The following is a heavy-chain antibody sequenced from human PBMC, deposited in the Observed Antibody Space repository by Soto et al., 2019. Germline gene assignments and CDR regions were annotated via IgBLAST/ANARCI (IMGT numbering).Heavy chain of an antibody. V-gene: IGHV4-30-4*01. CDR3: ARARGYCSGHSCSLFYFYSLDV. Sequence: QVQLQESGPGLVKPSQTLSLTCTVSGDSISSGTNFWSWIRQPPGKALDWMGFIHHSGTTFYNPALKSRVMIAGDTAENKTSLKMTSLTAADTAVYYCARARGYCSGHSCSLFYFYSLDVWGQGTKVSVSS. CDR1: GDSISSGTNF. J-gene: IGHJ6*02. D-gene: IGHD2-15*01. CDR2: IHHSGTT.